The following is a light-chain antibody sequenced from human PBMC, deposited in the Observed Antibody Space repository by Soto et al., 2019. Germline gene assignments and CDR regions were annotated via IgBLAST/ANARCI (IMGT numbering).Light chain of an antibody. CDR1: GGSIATKY. CDR2: EHD. V-gene: IGLV6-57*04. J-gene: IGLJ7*01. Sequence: NFMLTQPPSVSESPGKTVTISCTRSGGSIATKYVQWYQQRPGSAPTIVIFEHDQRPSGVPDRFSGSVDSSSNSASLTISGLKTEDEAEYYCQSYDNNNHWMFGGGTQLTVL. CDR3: QSYDNNNHWM.